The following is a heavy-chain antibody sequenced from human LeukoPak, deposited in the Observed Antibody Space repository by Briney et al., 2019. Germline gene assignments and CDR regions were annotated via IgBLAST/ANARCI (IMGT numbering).Heavy chain of an antibody. V-gene: IGHV4-59*08. CDR1: GGSISSYY. CDR3: ARLGDSTSRLYYFDY. Sequence: PSETLSLTCTASGGSISSYYWSWIRRPPGKGLEWIGYISYSGSTYYNPSLKSRVTISVDTSKSQFSLKLSSVTAADTAVYYCARLGDSTSRLYYFDYWGQGTLVTVSS. J-gene: IGHJ4*02. CDR2: ISYSGST. D-gene: IGHD6-6*01.